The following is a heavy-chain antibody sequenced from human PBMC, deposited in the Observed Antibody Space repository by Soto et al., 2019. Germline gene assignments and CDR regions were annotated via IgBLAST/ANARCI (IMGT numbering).Heavy chain of an antibody. Sequence: PSETLSLTCTVSGGSISSYYWSWIRQPPGKGLEWIGYIYYSGSTNYNPSLKSRVTISVDTSKNQFSLKLSSVTAADTAVYYCAGEKGTGYYYGMDVWGQGTTVTVSS. J-gene: IGHJ6*02. V-gene: IGHV4-59*01. CDR1: GGSISSYY. CDR3: AGEKGTGYYYGMDV. CDR2: IYYSGST. D-gene: IGHD1-1*01.